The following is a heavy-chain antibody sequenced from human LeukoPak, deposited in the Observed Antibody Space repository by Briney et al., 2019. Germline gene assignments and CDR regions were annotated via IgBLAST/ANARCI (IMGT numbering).Heavy chain of an antibody. Sequence: SVKVSCKASGGTFSSYAISWVRQAPGQGLEWMGGIIPIFGTANYAQKFQGRVTITADESTSTAYMELSSLRSEDTAVYYCARAAFPYSSGLYYFGYWGQGTLVTVSS. CDR2: IIPIFGTA. D-gene: IGHD6-19*01. J-gene: IGHJ4*02. V-gene: IGHV1-69*13. CDR3: ARAAFPYSSGLYYFGY. CDR1: GGTFSSYA.